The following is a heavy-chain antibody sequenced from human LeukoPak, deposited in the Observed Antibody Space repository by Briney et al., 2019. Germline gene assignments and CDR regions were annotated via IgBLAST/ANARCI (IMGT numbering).Heavy chain of an antibody. Sequence: ASVKVSCKASGFIFISYGISWVRQAPGQGLEWMGWINPNSGGTNYAQKFQGRVTMTRDTSISTAYMELSRLRSDDTAVYYCARDSGERGSGSYLIAYWGQGTLVTVSS. D-gene: IGHD3-10*01. V-gene: IGHV1-2*02. J-gene: IGHJ4*02. CDR1: GFIFISYG. CDR2: INPNSGGT. CDR3: ARDSGERGSGSYLIAY.